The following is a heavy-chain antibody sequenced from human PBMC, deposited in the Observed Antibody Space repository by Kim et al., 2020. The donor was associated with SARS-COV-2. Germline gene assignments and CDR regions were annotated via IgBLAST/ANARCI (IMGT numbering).Heavy chain of an antibody. CDR2: ISYDGSNK. CDR1: GFTFSSYG. V-gene: IGHV3-30*18. CDR3: AKGSRAYSSSSLYYFDY. Sequence: GGSLRLSCAASGFTFSSYGMHWVRQAPGKGLEWVAVISYDGSNKYYADSVKGRFTISRDNSKNTLYLQMNSLRAEDTAVYYCAKGSRAYSSSSLYYFDYWGQGTLVTVSS. D-gene: IGHD6-6*01. J-gene: IGHJ4*02.